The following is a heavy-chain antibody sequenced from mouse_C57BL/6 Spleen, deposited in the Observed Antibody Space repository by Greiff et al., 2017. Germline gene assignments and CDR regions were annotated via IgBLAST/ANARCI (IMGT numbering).Heavy chain of an antibody. V-gene: IGHV1-52*01. CDR3: ARGRLGDGMDY. CDR2: IDPSDSET. D-gene: IGHD4-1*01. J-gene: IGHJ4*01. Sequence: QVQLQQPGAELVRPGSSVKLSCKASGYTFTSYWMHWVKQRPIQGLEWIGNIDPSDSETHYNQKFKDKATLTVDKSSSTAYMQLSSLTSEDSAVYYCARGRLGDGMDYWGQGTSVTVSS. CDR1: GYTFTSYW.